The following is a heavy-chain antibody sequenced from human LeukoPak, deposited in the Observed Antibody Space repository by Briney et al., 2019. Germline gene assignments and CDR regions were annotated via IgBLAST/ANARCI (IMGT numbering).Heavy chain of an antibody. V-gene: IGHV3-7*01. CDR1: GFTFSTSW. Sequence: GGSLRLSCVGSGFTFSTSWMHWVRQAPGKGPEYVAYINQDGSETNYVDSVKGRFTISRDNTRNSLFLQMYSLRDEDTAIYYCARWAGRCGGDCESEDPWGLGTLVIVSS. CDR3: ARWAGRCGGDCESEDP. D-gene: IGHD2-21*02. J-gene: IGHJ5*02. CDR2: INQDGSET.